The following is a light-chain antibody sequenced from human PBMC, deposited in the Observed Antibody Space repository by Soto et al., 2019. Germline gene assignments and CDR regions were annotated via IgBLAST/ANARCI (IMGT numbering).Light chain of an antibody. J-gene: IGLJ2*01. CDR3: GTWDSSLSAHVV. CDR1: RSNMGNNY. V-gene: IGLV1-51*01. Sequence: QSVLTQPPSVSAAPGQKVTVSCSGSRSNMGNNYVSWYQQLPGTAPNLLIYDNNKRPSGIADRFSGSKPGTSATLGITGLQTGDEGDYYCGTWDSSLSAHVVFGGGTKLTVL. CDR2: DNN.